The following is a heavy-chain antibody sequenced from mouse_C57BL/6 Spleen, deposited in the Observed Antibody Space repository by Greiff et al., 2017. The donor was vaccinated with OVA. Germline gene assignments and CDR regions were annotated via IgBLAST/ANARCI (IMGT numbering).Heavy chain of an antibody. CDR1: GYTFTDYY. V-gene: IGHV1-26*01. CDR2: INPNNGGT. D-gene: IGHD1-1*01. Sequence: EVQLQQSGPELVKPGASVKISCKASGYTFTDYYMNWVKQSHGKSLEWIGDINPNNGGTSYNQKFKDKATLTVDKSSSTAYMELRSLTSEDSAVYYCARGPYYGSLRYFDVWGTGTTVTVSS. J-gene: IGHJ1*03. CDR3: ARGPYYGSLRYFDV.